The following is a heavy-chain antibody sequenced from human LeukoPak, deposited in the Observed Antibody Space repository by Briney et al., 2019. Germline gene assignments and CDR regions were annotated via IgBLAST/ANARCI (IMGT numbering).Heavy chain of an antibody. J-gene: IGHJ6*03. Sequence: ASVKVSCKASGYTFTGHYMHWVRQAPGQGLEWMGWINPNSGGTNYAQKFQGRVTMTKDTSISTAYMELSRLRSDDTAVYYCARGIWSGYHYYYMDVWGKGTTVPVSS. CDR3: ARGIWSGYHYYYMDV. CDR2: INPNSGGT. D-gene: IGHD3-3*01. CDR1: GYTFTGHY. V-gene: IGHV1-2*02.